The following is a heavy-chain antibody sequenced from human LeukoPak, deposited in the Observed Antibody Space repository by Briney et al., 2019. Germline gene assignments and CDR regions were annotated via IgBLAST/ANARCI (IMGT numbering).Heavy chain of an antibody. Sequence: TRGSLRLSCAASEFTFYNYAMSWVRQAPGKGLEWVSAITGSGTDTFHADSVKGRFTISRDNSESTLYLQMNSLRAEDTATYYCAKGSSSSRPYYFDYWGQGTLVTVSP. J-gene: IGHJ4*02. V-gene: IGHV3-23*01. D-gene: IGHD6-6*01. CDR3: AKGSSSSRPYYFDY. CDR1: EFTFYNYA. CDR2: ITGSGTDT.